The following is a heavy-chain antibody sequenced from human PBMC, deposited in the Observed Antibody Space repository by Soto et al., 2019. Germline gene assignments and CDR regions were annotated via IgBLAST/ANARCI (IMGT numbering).Heavy chain of an antibody. V-gene: IGHV4-39*01. J-gene: IGHJ4*02. CDR1: GGSISSSSYY. CDR2: IYYSGST. CDR3: ASRLAGIAVAGTGDY. Sequence: SETLSLTCTVSGGSISSSSYYWGWIRQPPGKGLEWIGSIYYSGSTYYNPSLKSRVTISVDTSKNQFSLKLSSVTAADTAVYYCASRLAGIAVAGTGDYWGQGTLVTVSS. D-gene: IGHD6-19*01.